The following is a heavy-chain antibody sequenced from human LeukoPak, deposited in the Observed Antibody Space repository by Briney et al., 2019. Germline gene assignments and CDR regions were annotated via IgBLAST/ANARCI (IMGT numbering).Heavy chain of an antibody. CDR2: ISYDGSNK. J-gene: IGHJ4*02. V-gene: IGHV3-30-3*01. Sequence: PGRSLRLSCAASGFTFSSYAMHWVRQAPGKGLEWVAVISYDGSNKYYADSVKGRFTISRDNSKNTLYLQMNSLRAEDTAVYYCARESEVAGNDYWGQGTLVTVSS. CDR1: GFTFSSYA. CDR3: ARESEVAGNDY. D-gene: IGHD2-15*01.